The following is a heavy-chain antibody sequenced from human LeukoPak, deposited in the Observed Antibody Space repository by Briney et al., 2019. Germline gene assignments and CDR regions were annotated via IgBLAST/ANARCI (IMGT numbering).Heavy chain of an antibody. CDR2: ISSSSIYI. Sequence: MSGGSLRLSCAASGFTFSTYSMNWVRQAPGKGLEWVSSISSSSIYIYYADSLKGRFTISRDNAKNSLYLQMNSLRAEDTAVYYCARVEGNIVTTTEGYFDYWGQGTLVTVSS. CDR1: GFTFSTYS. CDR3: ARVEGNIVTTTEGYFDY. D-gene: IGHD5-12*01. J-gene: IGHJ4*02. V-gene: IGHV3-21*01.